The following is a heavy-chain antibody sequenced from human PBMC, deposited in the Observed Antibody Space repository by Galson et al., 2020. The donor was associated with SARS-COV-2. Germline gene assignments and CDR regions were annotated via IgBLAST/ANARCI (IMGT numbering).Heavy chain of an antibody. D-gene: IGHD3-22*01. V-gene: IGHV4-59*08. CDR3: VRFYDSSGYYYRSAGYFDY. Sequence: SETLSLTCTVSGGSISSYYWSWIRQPPGKGLEWIGYIYYSGSTNYNPSLKSRVTISVDTSKNQFSLKLSSVTAADTAVYYCVRFYDSSGYYYRSAGYFDYWGQGTLVTVSS. J-gene: IGHJ4*02. CDR1: GGSISSYY. CDR2: IYYSGST.